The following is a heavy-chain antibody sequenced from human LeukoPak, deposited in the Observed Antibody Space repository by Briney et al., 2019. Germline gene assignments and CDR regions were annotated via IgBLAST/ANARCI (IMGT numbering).Heavy chain of an antibody. CDR1: GFPFSSYA. CDR3: AKYSGYEIDD. D-gene: IGHD5-12*01. Sequence: PGGSLLLSCAASGFPFSSYAMSGVRQAPGKGLEWVSAISGSGGSTYNADSVKGRFTLSRDDSKNTLYLQMNSLRAEDTAVYYCAKYSGYEIDDGGQGTRVTVYS. CDR2: ISGSGGST. V-gene: IGHV3-23*01. J-gene: IGHJ4*02.